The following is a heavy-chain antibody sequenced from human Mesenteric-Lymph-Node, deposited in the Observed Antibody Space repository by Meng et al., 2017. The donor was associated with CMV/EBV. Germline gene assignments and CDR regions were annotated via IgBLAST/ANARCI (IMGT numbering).Heavy chain of an antibody. J-gene: IGHJ3*02. Sequence: GGSLRLSCKGSGYSFTSYWIAWVRQMPGKGLEWMGVIYPDDSDIRYSPSFEGQVTMSADRFIGTAYLQWRSLRPSDNAMYYCARNAGGRGWYGPPDAAFDIWGQGTMVTVSS. V-gene: IGHV5-51*01. D-gene: IGHD6-19*01. CDR2: IYPDDSDI. CDR1: GYSFTSYW. CDR3: ARNAGGRGWYGPPDAAFDI.